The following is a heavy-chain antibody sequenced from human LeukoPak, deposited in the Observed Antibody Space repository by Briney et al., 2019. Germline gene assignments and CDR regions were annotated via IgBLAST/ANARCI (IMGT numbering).Heavy chain of an antibody. CDR2: INSDGSST. V-gene: IGHV3-74*01. D-gene: IGHD5-18*01. CDR3: ARRTPAVDTAMTDY. CDR1: GFTFSSYW. Sequence: GGSLRLSCAASGFTFSSYWTHWVRQAPGKGLVWVSRINSDGSSTSYADSVKGRFTISRDNAKNTLYLQMNSLRAEDTAVYYCARRTPAVDTAMTDYWGQGTLVTVSS. J-gene: IGHJ4*02.